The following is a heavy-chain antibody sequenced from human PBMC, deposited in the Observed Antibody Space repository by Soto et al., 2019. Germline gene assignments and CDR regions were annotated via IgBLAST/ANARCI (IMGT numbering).Heavy chain of an antibody. J-gene: IGHJ4*02. CDR3: AHSPLDYGYFRTRASFDY. V-gene: IGHV2-5*02. Sequence: QITLKESGPTLVKPTQTLTLTCTFSGFSLSTSGVGVGWIRQPPGKALEWLALIYWDDDKRYSPSLKSRLTITTDTSKNQVVRTMTNMAFVDTATYYCAHSPLDYGYFRTRASFDYWCQQTLVTVSS. D-gene: IGHD4-17*01. CDR1: GFSLSTSGVG. CDR2: IYWDDDK.